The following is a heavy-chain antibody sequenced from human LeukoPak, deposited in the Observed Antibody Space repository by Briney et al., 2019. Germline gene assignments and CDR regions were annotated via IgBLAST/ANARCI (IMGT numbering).Heavy chain of an antibody. V-gene: IGHV3-48*03. CDR1: GFTFSSYE. Sequence: GGSLRLSCAASGFTFSSYEMNWVRPAPGKGLGGVSYISSSGSTIYYADSVKGRFTISRDNAKNSLYLQMNSLRAEDTAVYYCAELGITMIGGVWGKGTTVTISS. CDR3: AELGITMIGGV. J-gene: IGHJ6*04. D-gene: IGHD3-10*02. CDR2: ISSSGSTI.